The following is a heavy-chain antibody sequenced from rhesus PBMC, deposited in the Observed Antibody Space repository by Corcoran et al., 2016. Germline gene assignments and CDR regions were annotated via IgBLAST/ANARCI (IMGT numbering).Heavy chain of an antibody. J-gene: IGHJ6*01. CDR3: ATVGLTAPYGLDS. Sequence: EVQLVESGGGLAKPGGSLRLSCAASGFTFSSYWMNWVRQAPGKGLGGVSAINSGGGRTDYADAGRGRFTISRDNSKNTLSLQMNSLRAEDTAVYYCATVGLTAPYGLDSWGQGVVVTVSS. CDR2: INSGGGRT. D-gene: IGHD2-15*01. CDR1: GFTFSSYW. V-gene: IGHV3S25*01.